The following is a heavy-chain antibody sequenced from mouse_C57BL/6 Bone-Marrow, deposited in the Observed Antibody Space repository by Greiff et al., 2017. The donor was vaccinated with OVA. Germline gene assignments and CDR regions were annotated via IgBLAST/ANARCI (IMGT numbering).Heavy chain of an antibody. V-gene: IGHV1-81*01. CDR1: GYTFTSYG. J-gene: IGHJ1*03. CDR3: AREGGYYGYWYFDV. CDR2: IYPRRGNT. Sequence: VQLQQSGAELARPGASVKLSCKASGYTFTSYGISWVKQRTGQGLEWIGEIYPRRGNTYYNEKFKGKATLTADKSSSTAYMELRSLTSEDSAVYFCAREGGYYGYWYFDVWGTGTTVTVSS. D-gene: IGHD2-3*01.